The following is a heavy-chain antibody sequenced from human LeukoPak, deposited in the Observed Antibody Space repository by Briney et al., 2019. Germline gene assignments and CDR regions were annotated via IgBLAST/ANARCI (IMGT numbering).Heavy chain of an antibody. CDR1: GFTFSSYA. Sequence: GGSLRLSCAASGFTFSSYAMHWVRQAPGKGLEYVSAISSNGGSTYYANSVKGRFTISRDNSKNTLYLQMGSLRAEDMAVCYCARCICGSGSYYQYFDYWGQGTLVTVSS. CDR3: ARCICGSGSYYQYFDY. V-gene: IGHV3-64*01. J-gene: IGHJ4*02. CDR2: ISSNGGST. D-gene: IGHD3-10*01.